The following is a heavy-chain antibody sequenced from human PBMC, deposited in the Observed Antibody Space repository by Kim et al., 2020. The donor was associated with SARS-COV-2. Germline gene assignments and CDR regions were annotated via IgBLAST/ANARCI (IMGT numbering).Heavy chain of an antibody. V-gene: IGHV1-69*13. CDR1: GGTFSSYA. CDR3: ARVGVLEELTFDY. Sequence: SVKVSCKASGGTFSSYAISWVRQAPGQGLEWMGGIIPIFGTANYAQKFQGRVTLTADESTSTAYMELSSLRSEDTAVYYCARVGVLEELTFDYWGQGTLVTVSS. D-gene: IGHD1-7*01. J-gene: IGHJ4*02. CDR2: IIPIFGTA.